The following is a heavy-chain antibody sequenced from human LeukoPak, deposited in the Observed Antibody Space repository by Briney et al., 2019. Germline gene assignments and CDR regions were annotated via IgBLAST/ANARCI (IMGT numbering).Heavy chain of an antibody. Sequence: ASVKVSCKASGYTFTSYDINWVRQATGQGLEWMGWMNPNSGNTGYAQKFQGRVTMTRNTSISTAYMELSSLRSEDTAVYYCAVDFWSGYYTGQSFDYWGQGTLVTVSS. V-gene: IGHV1-8*01. D-gene: IGHD3-3*01. J-gene: IGHJ4*02. CDR1: GYTFTSYD. CDR2: MNPNSGNT. CDR3: AVDFWSGYYTGQSFDY.